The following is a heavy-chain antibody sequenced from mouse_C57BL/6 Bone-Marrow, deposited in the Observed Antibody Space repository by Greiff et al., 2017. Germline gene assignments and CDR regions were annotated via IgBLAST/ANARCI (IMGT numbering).Heavy chain of an antibody. Sequence: VQLQQSGPELVKPGASVKISCKASGYAFSSSWMNWVKQRPGKGLEWIGRIYPGDGDTNYNGKFKGKATLTADKSSSTAYMQLSSLTSEDSAVYFCARIGYGSSRYWYFDVWGTGTTVTVSS. CDR2: IYPGDGDT. D-gene: IGHD1-1*01. J-gene: IGHJ1*03. V-gene: IGHV1-82*01. CDR1: GYAFSSSW. CDR3: ARIGYGSSRYWYFDV.